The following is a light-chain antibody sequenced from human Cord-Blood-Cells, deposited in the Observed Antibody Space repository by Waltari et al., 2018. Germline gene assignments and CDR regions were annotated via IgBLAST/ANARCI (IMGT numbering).Light chain of an antibody. V-gene: IGKV3-20*01. CDR2: GAS. J-gene: IGKJ3*01. CDR1: QSVSSSY. CDR3: QQYGSSFT. Sequence: EIVSTQSPGTLSLSPGERVTLSCRASQSVSSSYLAWYQQKPGQAPRLLIYGASSRATGIPDRFSGSGSGTDFTLTISRLEPEDFAVYYCQQYGSSFTFGPGTKVDIK.